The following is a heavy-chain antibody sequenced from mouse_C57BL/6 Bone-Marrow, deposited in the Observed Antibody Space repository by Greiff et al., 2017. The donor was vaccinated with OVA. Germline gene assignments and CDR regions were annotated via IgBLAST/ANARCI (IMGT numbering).Heavy chain of an antibody. CDR1: GFNIKDDY. V-gene: IGHV14-4*01. D-gene: IGHD1-1*01. J-gene: IGHJ3*01. Sequence: VQLKESGAELVRPGASVKLSCTASGFNIKDDYMHWVKQRPEQGLEWIGWIDPENGDTEYASKFQGKATITADTSSNTAYLQLSSLTSEDTAVYYCTTSLNYYGSSPFAYWGQGTLVTVSA. CDR2: IDPENGDT. CDR3: TTSLNYYGSSPFAY.